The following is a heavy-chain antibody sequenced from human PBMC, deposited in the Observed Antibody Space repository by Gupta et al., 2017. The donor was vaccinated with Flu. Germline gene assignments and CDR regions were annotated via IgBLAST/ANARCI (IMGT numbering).Heavy chain of an antibody. CDR1: GGSISRGSYY. J-gene: IGHJ4*02. D-gene: IGHD5-18*01. V-gene: IGHV4-61*02. CDR2: IYTSGSP. Sequence: QVQLQESGPGLVTPSQTLSLTRTVSGGSISRGSYYWSWIRQPAGKGLEWIGRIYTSGSPNYNPSLKSRVTISVDTSKNQFSLKLSSVTAADTAVYYCARATYSYGYPYFDYWGQGTLVTVSS. CDR3: ARATYSYGYPYFDY.